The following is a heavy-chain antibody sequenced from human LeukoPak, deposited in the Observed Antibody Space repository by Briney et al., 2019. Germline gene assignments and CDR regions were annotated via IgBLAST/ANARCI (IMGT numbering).Heavy chain of an antibody. J-gene: IGHJ4*02. V-gene: IGHV3-23*01. CDR3: AKDSHGDFPYYFDY. D-gene: IGHD4-17*01. Sequence: GGSLRLSCVASGFTLRSYVMNWVRQTPGKGLEWVSSISGSGDSTFYADSVKGRFTISRDNSKNTLYLQMNSLRADDTAVYYCAKDSHGDFPYYFDYWGQGTLVTVSS. CDR2: ISGSGDST. CDR1: GFTLRSYV.